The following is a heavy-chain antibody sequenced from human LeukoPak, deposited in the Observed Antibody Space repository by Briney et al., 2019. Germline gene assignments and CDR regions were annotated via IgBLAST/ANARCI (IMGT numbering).Heavy chain of an antibody. Sequence: SETLSLTCAVSGGSFSAYYWTWIRQPPGKGLEWIGEINHSGSANYNPSLKSRVTISLDTSKNQFSLKLSSVTAADTAVYYCARASHYYDSSGYSSADGARSDYWGQGTLVTVSS. CDR3: ARASHYYDSSGYSSADGARSDY. D-gene: IGHD3-22*01. J-gene: IGHJ4*02. V-gene: IGHV4-34*01. CDR1: GGSFSAYY. CDR2: INHSGSA.